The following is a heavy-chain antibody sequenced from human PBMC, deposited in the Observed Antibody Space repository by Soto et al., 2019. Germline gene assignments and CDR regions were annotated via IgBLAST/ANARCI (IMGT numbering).Heavy chain of an antibody. D-gene: IGHD6-19*01. CDR3: AKGGWYESWFDP. Sequence: EVQLVDSGGGLVQPGGSLRLSCAASEFTFRSYWMHWVRQSPGKGLVWVSRISGDGSSTYYADSVKGRFTISRDNSKNTLYLQMNSLRAEDTAVYYCAKGGWYESWFDPWGQGTLVTVSS. V-gene: IGHV3-74*01. J-gene: IGHJ5*02. CDR2: ISGDGSST. CDR1: EFTFRSYW.